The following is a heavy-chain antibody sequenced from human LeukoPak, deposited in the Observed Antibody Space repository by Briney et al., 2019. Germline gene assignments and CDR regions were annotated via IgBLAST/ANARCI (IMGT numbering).Heavy chain of an antibody. CDR1: GYSFTSYW. J-gene: IGHJ6*03. CDR3: ARRAYGSYYYYYMDV. CDR2: IYPGDSDT. V-gene: IGHV5-51*01. Sequence: GESLKISCKGSGYSFTSYWIGWVRQMPGKGLEWMGIIYPGDSDTRYSPSFQGQVTISADKSISTAYLQWSSLKASDTAMYYCARRAYGSYYYYYMDVWGKGTTVTDSS. D-gene: IGHD1-26*01.